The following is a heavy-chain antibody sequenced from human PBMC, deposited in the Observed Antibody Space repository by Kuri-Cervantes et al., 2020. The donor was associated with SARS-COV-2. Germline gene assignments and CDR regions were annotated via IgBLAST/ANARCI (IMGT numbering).Heavy chain of an antibody. V-gene: IGHV1-2*04. CDR1: GDTFTGYY. J-gene: IGHJ6*02. CDR2: INPNSGGT. CDR3: ARGMDV. Sequence: ASVKVSCKASGDTFTGYYMHWVRQAPGQGLKGRVWINPNSGGTNYAQKFQGWVTMTRDTSISTAYKELSRLRSDDTAVYYCARGMDVWGQGTTVTVSS.